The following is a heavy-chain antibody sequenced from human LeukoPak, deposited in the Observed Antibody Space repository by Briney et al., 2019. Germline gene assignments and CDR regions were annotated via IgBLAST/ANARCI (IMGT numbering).Heavy chain of an antibody. CDR2: ISAYNGNT. CDR1: GYTFTSYG. Sequence: GASVKVSCKASGYTFTSYGISWVRQAPGQGLEWMGWISAYNGNTNYAQKLQGRVTMTTDTSTSTAYMELRSLRSDDTAVYYCARSLHRHYYDSSGYLAVDPWGQGTLVTVSS. V-gene: IGHV1-18*01. D-gene: IGHD3-22*01. J-gene: IGHJ5*02. CDR3: ARSLHRHYYDSSGYLAVDP.